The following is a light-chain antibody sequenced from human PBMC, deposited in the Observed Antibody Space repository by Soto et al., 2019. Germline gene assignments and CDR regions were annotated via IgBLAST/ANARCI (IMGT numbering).Light chain of an antibody. J-gene: IGKJ5*01. CDR3: QQYNNWIRGIT. V-gene: IGKV3-15*01. CDR2: GAS. Sequence: EVVMTQSPATLSVSPVERVTLSCMASQSVSSDLAWYQQKPGQAPRLLMYGASTRATGIPARFSGSGSGTEFTLTISSLQSEDFALYYCQQYNNWIRGITFGQGTRLEIK. CDR1: QSVSSD.